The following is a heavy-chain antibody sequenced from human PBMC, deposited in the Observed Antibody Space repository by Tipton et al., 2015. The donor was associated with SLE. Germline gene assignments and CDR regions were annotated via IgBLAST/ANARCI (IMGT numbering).Heavy chain of an antibody. Sequence: SLRLSCAASGFTFSSYAMTWVRQAPGKGLEWVAAISGSGSTIYYADSVKGRFTISRDNAKNSLYLQMNSLRAEDTAVYYCAREGITHYYYYMDVWGKGTTVTVSS. CDR2: ISGSGSTI. CDR1: GFTFSSYA. D-gene: IGHD3-10*01. CDR3: AREGITHYYYYMDV. J-gene: IGHJ6*03. V-gene: IGHV3-48*03.